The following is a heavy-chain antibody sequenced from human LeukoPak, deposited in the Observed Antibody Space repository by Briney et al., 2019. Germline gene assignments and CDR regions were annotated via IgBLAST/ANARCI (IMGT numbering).Heavy chain of an antibody. V-gene: IGHV4-61*01. Sequence: PSETLSLTCTVSGGSISSSSYYWSWIRQPPGKGLEWIGYIYYSGSTNYNPSLKSRVTISLDTSKNQFSLKLSSVTAADTAVYYCASNTGTVFDYWGQGALVTVSS. D-gene: IGHD7-27*01. CDR3: ASNTGTVFDY. CDR2: IYYSGST. J-gene: IGHJ4*02. CDR1: GGSISSSSYY.